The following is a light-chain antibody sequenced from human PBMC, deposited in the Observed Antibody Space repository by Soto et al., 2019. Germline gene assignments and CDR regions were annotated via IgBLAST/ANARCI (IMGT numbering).Light chain of an antibody. CDR1: QGISNY. J-gene: IGKJ2*01. V-gene: IGKV1-9*01. Sequence: DIQLTQSPSFLSASVGDRVTITCRASQGISNYLTWYQQKPGKAPKLLIYAASTLESGVPSRFSGSGSGTEFTLTISSLQPEDFASYYCQQLNSFPRTFGQGTKLEIK. CDR3: QQLNSFPRT. CDR2: AAS.